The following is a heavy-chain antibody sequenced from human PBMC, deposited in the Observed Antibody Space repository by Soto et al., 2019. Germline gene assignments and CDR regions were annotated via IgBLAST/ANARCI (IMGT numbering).Heavy chain of an antibody. CDR1: GYTFTGYY. V-gene: IGHV1-2*02. D-gene: IGHD6-6*01. Sequence: AAVKVSCKASGYTFTGYYMHWVRQAPGQGLEWMGWINPNSGGTNYAQKFQGRVTMTRDTSISTAYMELSRLRSDDTAVYYCARGNGAARGPRWFDPWGQGTLVTVSS. CDR2: INPNSGGT. CDR3: ARGNGAARGPRWFDP. J-gene: IGHJ5*02.